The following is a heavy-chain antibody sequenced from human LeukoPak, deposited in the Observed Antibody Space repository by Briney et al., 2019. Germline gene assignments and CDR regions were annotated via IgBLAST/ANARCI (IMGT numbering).Heavy chain of an antibody. CDR2: MNPNSGNT. J-gene: IGHJ5*02. V-gene: IGHV1-8*01. Sequence: GASVKVSCKASGGTFSSYDINWVRQATGQGLEWMGWMNPNSGNTGYAQKFQGRVTMTRNTSISTAYMELSSLRSEDTAVYYCARVPAARWLGGDWFDPWGQGTLVTVSS. D-gene: IGHD6-6*01. CDR1: GGTFSSYD. CDR3: ARVPAARWLGGDWFDP.